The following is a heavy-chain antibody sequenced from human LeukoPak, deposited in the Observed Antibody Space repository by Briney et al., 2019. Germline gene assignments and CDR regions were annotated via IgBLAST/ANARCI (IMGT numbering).Heavy chain of an antibody. CDR1: GFTVSNNY. J-gene: IGHJ4*02. Sequence: GGSLRLSCAASGFTVSNNYVSWLRQAPGKGLEWVSLIYSGGTTYYAESVKGRFTISRDISKNTLYLQMNSLRAEDTAVYYCARLSGWFDYWRQGTLVTVSS. D-gene: IGHD6-19*01. CDR3: ARLSGWFDY. CDR2: IYSGGTT. V-gene: IGHV3-53*01.